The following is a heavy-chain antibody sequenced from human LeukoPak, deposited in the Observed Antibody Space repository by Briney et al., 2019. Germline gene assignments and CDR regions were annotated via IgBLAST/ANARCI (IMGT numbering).Heavy chain of an antibody. Sequence: PGGSLGLSCAASGFTVSSNYMSWVRQAPGKGLEWVSVIYSGGSTYYADSVKGRFTISRDNSKNTLHLQMNSLRAEDTAVYYCARAVYYDFWSGYSEPEYYFDYWGQGTLVTVSS. D-gene: IGHD3-3*01. V-gene: IGHV3-66*02. CDR2: IYSGGST. J-gene: IGHJ4*02. CDR1: GFTVSSNY. CDR3: ARAVYYDFWSGYSEPEYYFDY.